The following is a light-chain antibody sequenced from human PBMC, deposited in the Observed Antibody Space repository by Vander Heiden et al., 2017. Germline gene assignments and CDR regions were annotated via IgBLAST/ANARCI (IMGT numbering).Light chain of an antibody. CDR1: QSIRSY. J-gene: IGKJ4*01. CDR2: AAS. CDR3: GQAYRIALT. Sequence: DIPLTEARSTLSASVGDRVTIACRASQSIRSYVEWFQQEPGKAPRLLINAASSLQSGVPSGVSGSVSGKDTAIAISSLLQDERAPYYSGQAYRIALTFGGGTKVEIK. V-gene: IGKV1-39*01.